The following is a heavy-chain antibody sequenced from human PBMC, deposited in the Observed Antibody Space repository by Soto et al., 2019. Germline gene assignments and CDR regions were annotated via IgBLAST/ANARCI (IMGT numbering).Heavy chain of an antibody. J-gene: IGHJ4*02. CDR1: GFTFNNYP. D-gene: IGHD4-4*01. Sequence: VQLLESGGGLVQPGGSLRLSCAASGFTFNNYPMSWVRQAPGKGLEWISVISGSGGSTYHADSVKGRFTISRDNSKNTLSLQMSSLRAEDTAVYYCAKYRNTASADFDYWGQGTLVTVSS. CDR2: ISGSGGST. V-gene: IGHV3-23*01. CDR3: AKYRNTASADFDY.